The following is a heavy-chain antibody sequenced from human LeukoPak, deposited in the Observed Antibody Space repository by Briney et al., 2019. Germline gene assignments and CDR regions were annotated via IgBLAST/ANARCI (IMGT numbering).Heavy chain of an antibody. CDR1: GGSSSGYY. J-gene: IGHJ5*02. CDR2: INARGDT. Sequence: PSETLSLTCAVYGGSSSGYYWSWIRQPPGKGLEWIGEINARGDTNYNPSLKSRVTISVDTSKNQFSLSLSSMSAADTAVYYCARGQVPAARGHNWFDPWGQGTLVTVSS. V-gene: IGHV4-34*01. CDR3: ARGQVPAARGHNWFDP. D-gene: IGHD2-2*01.